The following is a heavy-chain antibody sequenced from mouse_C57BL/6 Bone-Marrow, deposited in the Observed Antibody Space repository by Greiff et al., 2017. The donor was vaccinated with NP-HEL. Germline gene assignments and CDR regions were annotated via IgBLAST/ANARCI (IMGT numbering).Heavy chain of an antibody. V-gene: IGHV1-69*01. Sequence: VQLQQSGAELVMPGASVKLSCKASGYTFTSYWMHWVKQRPGQGLEWIGEIDPSDSYTNYNQKFKGKSTLTVDKSSSTAYMQLSSLTSEDSAVYYCARNYYGYAGYAMDYWGQGTSVTVSS. D-gene: IGHD2-2*01. CDR3: ARNYYGYAGYAMDY. J-gene: IGHJ4*01. CDR1: GYTFTSYW. CDR2: IDPSDSYT.